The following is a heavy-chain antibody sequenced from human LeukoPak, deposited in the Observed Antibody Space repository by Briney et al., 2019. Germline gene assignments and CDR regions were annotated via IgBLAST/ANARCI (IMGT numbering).Heavy chain of an antibody. CDR3: ARIPITIFGVVNHYYYGMDV. J-gene: IGHJ6*02. V-gene: IGHV1-69*04. D-gene: IGHD3-3*01. CDR1: GGTFSSYA. Sequence: GASVKVSCKASGGTFSSYAISWVRQASGQGLEWMGRIIPILGIANYAQKFQGRVTITADKSTSTAYMELSSLRSEDTAVYYCARIPITIFGVVNHYYYGMDVWGQGTTVTVSS. CDR2: IIPILGIA.